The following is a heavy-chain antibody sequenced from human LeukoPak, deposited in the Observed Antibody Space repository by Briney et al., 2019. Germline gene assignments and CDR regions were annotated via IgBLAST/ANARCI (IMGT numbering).Heavy chain of an antibody. J-gene: IGHJ6*02. CDR3: ARGSGDCSSTSCLLYGMDV. CDR2: INHSGST. D-gene: IGHD2-2*01. Sequence: SEILSLTCAVYGGSFSGYYWSWIRQPPGKGLEWIGEINHSGSTNYNPSLKSRVTISVDTSENQFSLKLSSVTAADTAVYYCARGSGDCSSTSCLLYGMDVWGQGTTVTVSS. CDR1: GGSFSGYY. V-gene: IGHV4-34*01.